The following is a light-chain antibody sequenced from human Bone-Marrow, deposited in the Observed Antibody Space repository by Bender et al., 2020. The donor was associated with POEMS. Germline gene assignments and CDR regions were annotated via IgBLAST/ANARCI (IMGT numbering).Light chain of an antibody. CDR3: QSYDNSLGGWV. V-gene: IGLV3-25*02. Sequence: SDELTQSPSVSVSPGQTARITCSGDALSNQHGYWYQQKPGQAPVVVIYKDSERPSGIPDRFSGSKSGTSASLAITGLQAEDEGDYYCQSYDNSLGGWVFGGGTKLTVL. CDR1: ALSNQH. J-gene: IGLJ3*02. CDR2: KDS.